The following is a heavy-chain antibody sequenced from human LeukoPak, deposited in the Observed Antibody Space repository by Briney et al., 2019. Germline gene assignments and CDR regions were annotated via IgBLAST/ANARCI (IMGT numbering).Heavy chain of an antibody. CDR3: ARAIVVVAATSHWFDP. CDR1: GGSISSGGYY. V-gene: IGHV4-31*03. J-gene: IGHJ5*02. Sequence: PPQTLSLTCTVSGGSISSGGYYWSWIRQHPGKGLEWIGYIYYSGSTYYNPSLKSRVTISVDTSKNQFSLKLSSVTAADTAVYYCARAIVVVAATSHWFDPWGQGTLVTVSS. D-gene: IGHD2-15*01. CDR2: IYYSGST.